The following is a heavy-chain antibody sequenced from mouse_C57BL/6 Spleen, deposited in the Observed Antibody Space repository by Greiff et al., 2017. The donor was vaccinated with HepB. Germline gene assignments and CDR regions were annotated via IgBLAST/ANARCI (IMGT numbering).Heavy chain of an antibody. CDR2: ISYDGSN. D-gene: IGHD2-1*01. CDR3: ARDRNYGNYDWFAY. V-gene: IGHV3-6*01. Sequence: EVQLVESGPGLVKPSQSLSLTCSVTGYSITSGYNWNWIRQFPGNKLEWMGYISYDGSNNYNPSLKNRISITRDTSKNQFFLKLNSVTTEDTATYYCARDRNYGNYDWFAYWGQGTLVTVSA. CDR1: GYSITSGYN. J-gene: IGHJ3*01.